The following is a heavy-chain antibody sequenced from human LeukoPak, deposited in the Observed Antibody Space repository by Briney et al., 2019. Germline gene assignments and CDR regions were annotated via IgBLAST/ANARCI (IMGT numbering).Heavy chain of an antibody. D-gene: IGHD5-24*01. V-gene: IGHV3-48*04. CDR3: ASSSRDGYIYVGYFDY. CDR1: GFSFSSYS. Sequence: GGSLRLSCAASGFSFSSYSMNWVRQAPGKGLEWVSYISSSSSTIYYADSVKGRFTISRDNAKNSLYLQMNSLRAEDTAVYYCASSSRDGYIYVGYFDYWGQGTLVTVSS. CDR2: ISSSSSTI. J-gene: IGHJ4*02.